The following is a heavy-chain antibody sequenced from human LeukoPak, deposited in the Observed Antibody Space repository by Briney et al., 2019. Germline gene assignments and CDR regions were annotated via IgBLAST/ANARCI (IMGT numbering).Heavy chain of an antibody. Sequence: SETLSLTCAVYGGSFSGYYWSWIRQPPGKGLEWIGEINHSGSTNYNPSLKSRVTISVDTSKNQFSLKLSSVTAADTAVYYCARQRLYYYDSSGYRRWFDPWGQGTLVTVSS. CDR1: GGSFSGYY. V-gene: IGHV4-34*01. J-gene: IGHJ5*02. CDR3: ARQRLYYYDSSGYRRWFDP. CDR2: INHSGST. D-gene: IGHD3-22*01.